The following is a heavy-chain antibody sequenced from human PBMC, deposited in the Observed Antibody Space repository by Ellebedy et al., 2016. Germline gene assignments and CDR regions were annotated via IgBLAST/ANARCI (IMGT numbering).Heavy chain of an antibody. CDR2: ISGSGLST. V-gene: IGHV3-23*01. CDR3: ARSPVFDTLTGYHFDL. CDR1: GSTFRNSA. Sequence: GESLKISCAASGSTFRNSAMSWVRQAPGKGLEWVSAISGSGLSTYYADSVKGRFTISRDNSKNTLFLQMHGLRADDAAVYYCARSPVFDTLTGYHFDLWGQGTLVSVSS. D-gene: IGHD3-9*01. J-gene: IGHJ3*01.